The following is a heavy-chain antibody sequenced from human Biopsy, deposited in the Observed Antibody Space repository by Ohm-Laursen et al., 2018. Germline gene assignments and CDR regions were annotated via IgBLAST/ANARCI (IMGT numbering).Heavy chain of an antibody. CDR2: IYPSDSNT. CDR3: ARNSGNYKYGAFDI. Sequence: ESLKISCKGSGYSFPTYWIGWVRQMPGKGLEWMGIIYPSDSNTIYSPSFQGQVTISADKSISTAYLQLTSLKASDTAMYYCARNSGNYKYGAFDIWGLGTMVTVSS. D-gene: IGHD1-7*01. J-gene: IGHJ3*02. CDR1: GYSFPTYW. V-gene: IGHV5-51*01.